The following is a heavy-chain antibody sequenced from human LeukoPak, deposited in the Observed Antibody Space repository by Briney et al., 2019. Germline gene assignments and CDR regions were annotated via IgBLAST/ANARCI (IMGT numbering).Heavy chain of an antibody. J-gene: IGHJ4*02. CDR3: ARAVPQGDTAKSDFDN. D-gene: IGHD5-18*01. CDR1: GGSFSGYY. Sequence: PSETLSLTCAVYGGSFSGYYWSWIRQPPGKGLEWIGEINHSGSTNYNPSLKSRVTISVDTSKNQFSLKLSSVTAADTAVYYCARAVPQGDTAKSDFDNWGQGTLVTVSS. CDR2: INHSGST. V-gene: IGHV4-34*01.